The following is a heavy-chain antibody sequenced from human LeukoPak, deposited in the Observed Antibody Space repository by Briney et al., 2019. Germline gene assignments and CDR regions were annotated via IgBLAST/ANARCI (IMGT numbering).Heavy chain of an antibody. Sequence: PGGSLRLSCAASGFTVCSNYMSWVRQAPGKGLEWVSVIYSGGSTYYADSVKGRFTISRDNSKNTLYLQMNSLRAEDTAVYYCARVGYDILTGSRWGQGTLVTVSS. J-gene: IGHJ4*02. CDR1: GFTVCSNY. V-gene: IGHV3-66*01. CDR2: IYSGGST. CDR3: ARVGYDILTGSR. D-gene: IGHD3-9*01.